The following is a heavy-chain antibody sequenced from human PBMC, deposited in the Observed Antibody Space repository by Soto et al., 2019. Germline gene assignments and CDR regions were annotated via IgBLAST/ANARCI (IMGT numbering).Heavy chain of an antibody. CDR3: ARQVVTRLPHIVVVTAKPHEDAFDI. D-gene: IGHD2-21*02. Sequence: QLQLQESGPGLVKPSETLSLTCTVSGGSISSSSYYWGWIRQPPGKGLEWIGSIYYSGSTYYNPSLKSRVAISVDTSKNQFSLKLSSVTAADTAVYYCARQVVTRLPHIVVVTAKPHEDAFDIWGQGTMVTVSS. CDR2: IYYSGST. J-gene: IGHJ3*02. V-gene: IGHV4-39*01. CDR1: GGSISSSSYY.